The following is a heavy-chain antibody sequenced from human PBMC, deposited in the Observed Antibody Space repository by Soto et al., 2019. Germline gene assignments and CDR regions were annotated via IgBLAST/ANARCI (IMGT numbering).Heavy chain of an antibody. CDR2: FSGSGDNT. Sequence: GGSLRLSCAASGFTFSSYAMSWVRQAPGKGLEWVSSFSGSGDNTDYADSVKGRFTISRDNFKNTLYMQMNSLRAEDTAVYYCAKDRYDILTGYPIQYGMDVWGQGTTVTVSS. J-gene: IGHJ6*02. CDR3: AKDRYDILTGYPIQYGMDV. CDR1: GFTFSSYA. V-gene: IGHV3-23*01. D-gene: IGHD3-9*01.